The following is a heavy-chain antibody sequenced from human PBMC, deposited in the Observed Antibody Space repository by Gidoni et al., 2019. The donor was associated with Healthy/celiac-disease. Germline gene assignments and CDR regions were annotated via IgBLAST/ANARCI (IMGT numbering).Heavy chain of an antibody. Sequence: QVQLVQSGAEVKKPGASVKVSCKASGYPFTGYYMHWVRQAPGQGLEWMGWINPNSGGTNYAQKFQGRVTMTRDTSISTAYMELSRLRSDDTAVYYCARVGAVLGRPPYGMDVWGQGTTVTVSS. CDR2: INPNSGGT. CDR3: ARVGAVLGRPPYGMDV. CDR1: GYPFTGYY. J-gene: IGHJ6*02. V-gene: IGHV1-2*02.